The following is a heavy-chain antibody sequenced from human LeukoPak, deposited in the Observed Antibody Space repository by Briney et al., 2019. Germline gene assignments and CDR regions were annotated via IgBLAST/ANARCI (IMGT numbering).Heavy chain of an antibody. CDR1: GGSIRSYY. D-gene: IGHD2-2*01. J-gene: IGHJ5*02. CDR3: ARDCSSTSCYGS. Sequence: SDTLSLTCTVSGGSIRSYYWSWIRQPPLKGLEWIGLIYTSGSTNYNPSLNSRVTMSVVTSKIQFSLKLSSVTAADTAMYYCARDCSSTSCYGSWGQGTLVTVSS. CDR2: IYTSGST. V-gene: IGHV4-4*07.